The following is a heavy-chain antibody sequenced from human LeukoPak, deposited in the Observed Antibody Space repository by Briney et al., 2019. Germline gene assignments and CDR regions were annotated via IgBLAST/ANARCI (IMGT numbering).Heavy chain of an antibody. J-gene: IGHJ4*02. CDR1: GYNFTSYW. CDR2: IYPGDSDT. D-gene: IGHD3-22*01. V-gene: IGHV5-51*01. CDR3: ARRGYYDSSGYFDY. Sequence: LGESLKISCKGSGYNFTSYWIGWVRQLPGKGLEWMGIIYPGDSDTRYSPSFQGQVTISADKSISTAYLQWSSLKASDTAMYYCARRGYYDSSGYFDYWGQGTLVTVSS.